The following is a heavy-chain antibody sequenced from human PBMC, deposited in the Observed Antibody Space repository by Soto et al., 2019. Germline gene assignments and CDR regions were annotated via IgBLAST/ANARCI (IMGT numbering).Heavy chain of an antibody. CDR2: IYYSGST. CDR1: GGSISSYD. CDR3: ARLVVVPHCSGGSCYSYYYCMDV. J-gene: IGHJ6*02. D-gene: IGHD2-15*01. V-gene: IGHV4-59*01. Sequence: QVQLQESGPGLVKPSETLSLTCTVSGGSISSYDWSWIRQPPGKGLGWIGYIYYSGSTNYNPSLKSRVTISVDTSKNQFSLKLSSVTAADTAVYYCARLVVVPHCSGGSCYSYYYCMDVWGQGTTVTVSS.